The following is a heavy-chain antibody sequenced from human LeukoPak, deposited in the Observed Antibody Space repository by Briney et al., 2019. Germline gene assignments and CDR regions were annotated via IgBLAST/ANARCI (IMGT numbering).Heavy chain of an antibody. CDR1: GGSIGRSGYY. V-gene: IGHV4-39*01. Sequence: SETLSLTCSVSGGSIGRSGYYWAWIRQPPGKGLEWVGSFYYTGSTYYNPSLKSRVAISAATSKNQFSLKLSSLTAADTAVYYCARHVAAADTDSWGQGTLVTVSS. CDR3: ARHVAAADTDS. J-gene: IGHJ4*02. D-gene: IGHD6-13*01. CDR2: FYYTGST.